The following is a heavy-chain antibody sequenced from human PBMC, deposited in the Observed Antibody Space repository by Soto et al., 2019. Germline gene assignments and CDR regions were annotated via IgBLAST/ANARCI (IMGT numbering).Heavy chain of an antibody. CDR2: ISSSSSYI. Sequence: GGSLRLSCAASGFTFSSYSMNWVRQAPGKGLEWVSSISSSSSYIYYADSVKGRFTISRDNAKNSLYLQMNSLRAEDTAVYYCARDRPQITYDSSGEFDYWGQGPLVTAS. V-gene: IGHV3-21*01. CDR1: GFTFSSYS. J-gene: IGHJ4*02. D-gene: IGHD3-22*01. CDR3: ARDRPQITYDSSGEFDY.